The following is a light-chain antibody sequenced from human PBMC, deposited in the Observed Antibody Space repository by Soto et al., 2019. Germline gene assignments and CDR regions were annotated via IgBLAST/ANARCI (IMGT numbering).Light chain of an antibody. CDR3: QQYHTYWT. CDR1: QSISSW. J-gene: IGKJ1*01. V-gene: IGKV1-5*03. CDR2: KAS. Sequence: DIQIAQSPFTRSCSLVDRITITCRASQSISSWLAWYQQKPGKAPKLLIYKASSLESGVPSRFSGSGSETEFTLTISSLQPDDFATYYCQQYHTYWTFGQGTKVDIK.